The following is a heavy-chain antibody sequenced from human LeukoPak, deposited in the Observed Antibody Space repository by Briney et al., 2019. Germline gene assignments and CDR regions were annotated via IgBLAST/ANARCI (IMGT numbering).Heavy chain of an antibody. V-gene: IGHV3-23*01. CDR3: AIRQVEMATDY. J-gene: IGHJ4*02. D-gene: IGHD5-24*01. CDR1: GFTFSSSA. Sequence: GGSLRLSYAASGFTFSSSAMSWVRQAPGKGLEWVSAISGSGGSTYYADSVKGRFTISRDNSKNTLYLQMNSLRAEDTAVYYCAIRQVEMATDYWGQGTLVTVSS. CDR2: ISGSGGST.